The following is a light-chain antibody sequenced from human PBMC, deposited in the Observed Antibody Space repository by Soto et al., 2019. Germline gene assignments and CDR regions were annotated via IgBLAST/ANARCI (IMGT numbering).Light chain of an antibody. Sequence: QSVLTQPASVSGSPGQSITISCTGTSSDVGGYNYVSWYQQHAGKAPKLMIYEVNNRPSGVSNRFSGSKSGNTASLTISGLQAEDEADYYCSSYTSSSSYVFGTGTQLTVL. CDR2: EVN. J-gene: IGLJ1*01. CDR3: SSYTSSSSYV. CDR1: SSDVGGYNY. V-gene: IGLV2-14*01.